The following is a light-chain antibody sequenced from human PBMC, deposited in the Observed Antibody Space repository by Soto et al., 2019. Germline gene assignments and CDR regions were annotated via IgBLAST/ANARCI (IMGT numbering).Light chain of an antibody. CDR1: SSDVGDYNY. Sequence: QSALTQPRSVSGSPGQSVTISCTGTSSDVGDYNYVSWYQQHPGKAPKLMIYDVSKRPSGVPDRFSGSKSGNTASLTISGLQAEDEADYYCCSYAGSYSLYVFGIGTKLTVL. J-gene: IGLJ1*01. V-gene: IGLV2-11*01. CDR2: DVS. CDR3: CSYAGSYSLYV.